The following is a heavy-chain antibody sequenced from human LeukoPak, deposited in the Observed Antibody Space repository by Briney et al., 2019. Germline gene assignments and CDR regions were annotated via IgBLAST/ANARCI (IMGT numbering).Heavy chain of an antibody. CDR2: IYYSGST. Sequence: SETLSLTCTVSGGSISSYYWSWIRQPPGKGLEWIGDIYYSGSTNYNPSLKSRVTISVDTSKNQFSLRLSSVTAADTVVYYSARLASGSYGPLTPFDYWGQGTLVTVSS. CDR1: GGSISSYY. CDR3: ARLASGSYGPLTPFDY. D-gene: IGHD1-26*01. V-gene: IGHV4-59*08. J-gene: IGHJ4*02.